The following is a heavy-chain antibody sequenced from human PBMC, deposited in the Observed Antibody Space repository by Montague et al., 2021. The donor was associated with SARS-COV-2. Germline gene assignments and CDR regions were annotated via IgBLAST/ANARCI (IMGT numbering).Heavy chain of an antibody. D-gene: IGHD3-9*01. V-gene: IGHV4-39*01. CDR3: ARRSYDILTGYSIPNWFDP. Sequence: SETLSLTCTVSGGSISSSSYYWGWIRQPPGKGLEWIGSIYYSGSTYYNPSLKSRVTISVDTSKNQFSLELSSVTAADTAVYYCARRSYDILTGYSIPNWFDPWGQGTLVTVSS. CDR2: IYYSGST. CDR1: GGSISSSSYY. J-gene: IGHJ5*02.